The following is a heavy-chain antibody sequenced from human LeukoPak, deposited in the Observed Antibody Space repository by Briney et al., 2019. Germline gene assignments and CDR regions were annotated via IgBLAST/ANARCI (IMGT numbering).Heavy chain of an antibody. D-gene: IGHD3-3*01. CDR1: GFPFSSYA. CDR3: SRVWYYDFWSGYSCLDY. Sequence: GGSLRLSCAASGFPFSSYAMHWVRQAPGKGLEWVSSISSTSSNTNYADSVKGRFTISRDNAKNSLYLQMNSLRAEDTAVYYCSRVWYYDFWSGYSCLDYWGQGTLVTVSS. J-gene: IGHJ4*02. CDR2: ISSTSSNT. V-gene: IGHV3-21*01.